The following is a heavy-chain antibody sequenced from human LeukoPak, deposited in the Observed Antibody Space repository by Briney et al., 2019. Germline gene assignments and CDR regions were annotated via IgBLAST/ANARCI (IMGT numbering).Heavy chain of an antibody. J-gene: IGHJ4*02. V-gene: IGHV1-18*01. CDR3: ARVDWYCSGGRCYFDY. CDR1: GYSFTSNV. D-gene: IGHD2-15*01. CDR2: ISAYNGNT. Sequence: GASVKVSCKASGYSFTSNVISWVRQAPGQGLEWMGWISAYNGNTNYAQKLQGRVTMTTDTSTSTAYMELSRLRSDDTAVYYCARVDWYCSGGRCYFDYWGQGTLVTVSS.